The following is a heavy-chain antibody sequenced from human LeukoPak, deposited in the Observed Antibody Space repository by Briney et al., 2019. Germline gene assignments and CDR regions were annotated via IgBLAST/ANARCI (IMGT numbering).Heavy chain of an antibody. V-gene: IGHV3-7*01. CDR2: IHQHGNEK. CDR3: ATLNGPLFEY. Sequence: GGSLRPSCAASGFTFRNYWMSWVGQAPGKGLEWVASIHQHGNEKYFVDSVRGRFTISRDNAKNSLYLQMSSLRAEDTAVYYCATLNGPLFEYWGQGTLVTVSS. D-gene: IGHD2-8*01. J-gene: IGHJ4*02. CDR1: GFTFRNYW.